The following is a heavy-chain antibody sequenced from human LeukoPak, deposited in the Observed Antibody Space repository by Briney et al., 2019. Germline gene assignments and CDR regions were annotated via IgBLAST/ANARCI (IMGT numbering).Heavy chain of an antibody. CDR2: ISSSGSTI. CDR3: ARGGGVYYYYYGMDV. J-gene: IGHJ6*04. CDR1: GFTFSSYE. Sequence: GSLRLSCAASGFTFSSYEMNWVRQAPGKGLEWVSYISSSGSTINYADSVKGRFTISRDNAKNSLYLQMNSLRAEDTAVYYCARGGGVYYYYYGMDVWGKGTTVTVSS. V-gene: IGHV3-48*03. D-gene: IGHD2-8*01.